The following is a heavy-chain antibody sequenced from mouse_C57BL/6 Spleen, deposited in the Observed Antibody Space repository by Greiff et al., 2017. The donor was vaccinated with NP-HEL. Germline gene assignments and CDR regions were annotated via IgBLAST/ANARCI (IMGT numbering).Heavy chain of an antibody. CDR2: IDPSDSET. J-gene: IGHJ2*01. Sequence: QVQLQQPGAELVRPGSSVKLSCKASGYTFTSYWMHWVKQRPIQGLEWIGNIDPSDSETHYNQKFKDKATLTVDKSSSTAYMQLSSLTSEDSAVYYCARWGLYYGHDYWGQGTTLTVSS. V-gene: IGHV1-52*01. D-gene: IGHD2-1*01. CDR1: GYTFTSYW. CDR3: ARWGLYYGHDY.